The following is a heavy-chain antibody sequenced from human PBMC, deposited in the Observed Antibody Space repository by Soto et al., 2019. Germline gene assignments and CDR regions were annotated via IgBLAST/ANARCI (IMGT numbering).Heavy chain of an antibody. CDR2: IYYSGST. CDR1: GGSISSSSYY. Sequence: SETLSLTYTVSGGSISSSSYYWGWIRQPPGKGLEWIGSIYYSGSTYYNPSLKSRVTISVDTSKNQFSLKLSSVTAADTAVYYCASAAHDFWSCYRFKNLFDPRGQGSFVLVSS. D-gene: IGHD3-3*01. J-gene: IGHJ5*02. V-gene: IGHV4-39*01. CDR3: ASAAHDFWSCYRFKNLFDP.